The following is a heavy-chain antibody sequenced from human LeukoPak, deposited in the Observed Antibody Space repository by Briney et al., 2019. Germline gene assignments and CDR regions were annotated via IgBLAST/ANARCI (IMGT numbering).Heavy chain of an antibody. J-gene: IGHJ4*02. Sequence: GASVKVSCEASGYSFSDYSIHWVRQAPGKGLEWMGRINSNSGGTSYAQNFQGRVTMTRDTSISTAYMEVSGLTSDDTAVYYCARGGSGRGYLYSFDSWGQGTLVSVSS. CDR1: GYSFSDYS. V-gene: IGHV1-2*06. D-gene: IGHD3-10*01. CDR3: ARGGSGRGYLYSFDS. CDR2: INSNSGGT.